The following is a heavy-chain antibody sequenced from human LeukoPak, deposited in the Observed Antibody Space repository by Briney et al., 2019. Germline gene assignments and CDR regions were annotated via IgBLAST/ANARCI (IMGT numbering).Heavy chain of an antibody. J-gene: IGHJ5*02. CDR2: INPSGGST. CDR3: CVSPISNWFDP. D-gene: IGHD5-24*01. CDR1: GYTFTSYY. Sequence: GASVKVSCKASGYTFTSYYMHWVRQAPGQGLEWMGIINPSGGSTSYAQKFQGGVTMTRDMSTSTVYMELSSLRAEDTAVYYCCVSPISNWFDPWGQGTLVTVSS. V-gene: IGHV1-46*01.